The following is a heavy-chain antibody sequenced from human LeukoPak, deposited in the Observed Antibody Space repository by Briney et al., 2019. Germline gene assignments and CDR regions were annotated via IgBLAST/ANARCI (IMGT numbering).Heavy chain of an antibody. Sequence: GGSLRLSCAASGFTFSNAWMSWVRQAPGKGLEWVSYISSSSSTIYYADSVKGRFTISRDNAKNSLYLQMNSLRAEDTAVYYCARGRYYMDVWGKGTTVTVSS. CDR3: ARGRYYMDV. J-gene: IGHJ6*03. V-gene: IGHV3-48*01. CDR2: ISSSSSTI. CDR1: GFTFSNAW.